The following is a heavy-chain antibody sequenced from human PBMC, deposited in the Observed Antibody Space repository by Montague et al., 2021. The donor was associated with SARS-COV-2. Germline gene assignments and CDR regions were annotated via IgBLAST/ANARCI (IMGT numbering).Heavy chain of an antibody. CDR1: GGSISSSSYY. V-gene: IGHV4-39*01. J-gene: IGHJ3*02. Sequence: SETLSLTCTVSGGSISSSSYYWGWIRQPPGKGLEWIGNIFYSGSTYYNPSLKSRVTISVDTSKNQFSLRLSSVTAPDTAVYYCARLPYFYDSTHAFDIWGQGTMVTVSS. CDR2: IFYSGST. D-gene: IGHD3-22*01. CDR3: ARLPYFYDSTHAFDI.